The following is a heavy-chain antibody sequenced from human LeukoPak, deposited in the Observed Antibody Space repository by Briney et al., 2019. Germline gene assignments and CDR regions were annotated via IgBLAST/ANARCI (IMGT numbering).Heavy chain of an antibody. CDR3: AKGIVVVPTGGYFDY. J-gene: IGHJ4*02. CDR2: ISGSGGST. CDR1: GFTFSSYA. Sequence: PGGSPRLSCAASGFTFSSYAMSWVRQAPGKGLEWVSAISGSGGSTYYADSVKGRFTISRDNSKNTLYLQMNSLRAEDTAVYYCAKGIVVVPTGGYFDYWGQGTLVTVSS. D-gene: IGHD2-2*01. V-gene: IGHV3-23*01.